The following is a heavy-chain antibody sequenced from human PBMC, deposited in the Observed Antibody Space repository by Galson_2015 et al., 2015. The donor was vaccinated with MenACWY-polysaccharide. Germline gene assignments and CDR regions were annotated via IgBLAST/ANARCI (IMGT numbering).Heavy chain of an antibody. CDR1: GFTFSNYW. CDR3: ARKATTDY. J-gene: IGHJ4*02. D-gene: IGHD1-26*01. V-gene: IGHV3-7*01. CDR2: IKQDGSET. Sequence: SLRLSCAASGFTFSNYWMSWVRQAPGKGLEWVANIKQDGSETYYVDSVKGRFAIFRDNAKNSLYLQMTSLRAEDTAVYYCARKATTDYWGQGTLVTVSS.